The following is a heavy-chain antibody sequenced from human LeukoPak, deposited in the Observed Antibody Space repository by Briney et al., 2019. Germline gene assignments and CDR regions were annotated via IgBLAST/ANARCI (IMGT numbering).Heavy chain of an antibody. CDR3: ARDQRTYYYDTSGRYFDY. J-gene: IGHJ4*02. CDR1: GYTFTSYD. Sequence: GASVKVSCKASGYTFTSYDINWVRQATGQGLEWMGWMNPNSGNTGYAQKFQGRVTMTRDTSTNTVYMEMSSLRSEDTAVFYCARDQRTYYYDTSGRYFDYWGQGTLVTVSS. V-gene: IGHV1-8*01. D-gene: IGHD3-22*01. CDR2: MNPNSGNT.